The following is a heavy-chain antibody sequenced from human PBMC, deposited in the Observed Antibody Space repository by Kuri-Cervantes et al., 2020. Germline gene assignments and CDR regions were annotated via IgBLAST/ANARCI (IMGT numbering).Heavy chain of an antibody. CDR2: IYYSGST. J-gene: IGHJ4*02. CDR3: ARDYQAGWGLSY. CDR1: GGSISSYY. V-gene: IGHV4-59*13. D-gene: IGHD2-21*02. Sequence: GSLRLSCTVSGGSISSYYWSWIRQPPGKGLEWIGYIYYSGSTNYNPSLKSRVTISVDTSKNQFSLRLSSVTAADTAIYYCARDYQAGWGLSYWGQGTLVTVSS.